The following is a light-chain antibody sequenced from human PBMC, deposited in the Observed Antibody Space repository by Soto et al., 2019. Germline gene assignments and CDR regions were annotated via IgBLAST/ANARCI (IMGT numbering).Light chain of an antibody. J-gene: IGKJ4*01. Sequence: DIQMTQSPSTLAASLGDRVTITCRASQSISSWLAWYQQKPGKAPKLLIYDASRLESGVPSRFRGSGSGTEFTLTISSLQPDDVETYYCQQYNSYPRTFGGGTKVDIK. CDR2: DAS. CDR3: QQYNSYPRT. CDR1: QSISSW. V-gene: IGKV1-5*01.